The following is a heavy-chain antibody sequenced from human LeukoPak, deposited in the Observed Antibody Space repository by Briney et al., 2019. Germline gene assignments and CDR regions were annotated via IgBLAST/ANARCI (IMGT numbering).Heavy chain of an antibody. D-gene: IGHD6-13*01. Sequence: GGSLRLSCAASGFTPSSYGMHWVREAPGKGLEWVAVIWYDGSNKYYAESVKGRFTISRDNGENSLYLQMNSLRDEDTAVYYCARDGGRDSTYWYYYWGQGTLVTVSS. CDR1: GFTPSSYG. CDR2: IWYDGSNK. V-gene: IGHV3-33*01. J-gene: IGHJ4*02. CDR3: ARDGGRDSTYWYYY.